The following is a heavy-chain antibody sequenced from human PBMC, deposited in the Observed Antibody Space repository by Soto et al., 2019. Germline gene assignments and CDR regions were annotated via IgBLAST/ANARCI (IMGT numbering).Heavy chain of an antibody. V-gene: IGHV4-4*07. D-gene: IGHD2-2*02. CDR1: GGSISSYY. CDR2: IYTSGST. Sequence: SETLSLTCTVSGGSISSYYWSWIWQPAGKGLEWIGRIYTSGSTNYNPSLKSRVTMSVDTSKNQFSLKLSSVTAADTAVYYCARDDSPRGAVVPAAINYYGMDVWGQGTTVTVSS. J-gene: IGHJ6*02. CDR3: ARDDSPRGAVVPAAINYYGMDV.